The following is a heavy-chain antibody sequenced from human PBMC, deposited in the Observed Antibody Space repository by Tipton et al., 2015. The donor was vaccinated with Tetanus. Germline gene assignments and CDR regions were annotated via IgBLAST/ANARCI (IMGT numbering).Heavy chain of an antibody. D-gene: IGHD5-12*01. CDR1: GDSTRNINYY. Sequence: TLSLTCAVSGDSTRNINYYWGWVRQPPGKGLEWLASIYYSGNTYYNPSLRSRLTISLDTAKNQFYLKMQSVTGADTALYFCARQGMTGYEIFDNWGRGTQVTVSS. CDR2: IYYSGNT. V-gene: IGHV4-39*01. CDR3: ARQGMTGYEIFDN. J-gene: IGHJ4*02.